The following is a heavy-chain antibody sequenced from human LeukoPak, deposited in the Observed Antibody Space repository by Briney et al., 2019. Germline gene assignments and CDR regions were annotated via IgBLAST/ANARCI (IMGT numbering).Heavy chain of an antibody. CDR1: GFTFSSYA. CDR2: ISSSSSTI. J-gene: IGHJ3*02. CDR3: ARDPYGDSSDAFDI. Sequence: GGSLRLSCAASGFTFSSYAMSWVRQAPGKGLEWVSYISSSSSTIYYADSVKGRFTISRDNAKNSLYLQMNSLRAEDTAVYYCARDPYGDSSDAFDIWGQGTMVTVSS. V-gene: IGHV3-48*04. D-gene: IGHD4-17*01.